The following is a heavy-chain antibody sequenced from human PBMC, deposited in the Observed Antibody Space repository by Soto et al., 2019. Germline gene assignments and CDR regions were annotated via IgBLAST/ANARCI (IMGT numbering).Heavy chain of an antibody. J-gene: IGHJ6*02. CDR2: ISYDGSNK. CDR1: GFTFSSYG. D-gene: IGHD3-3*01. Sequence: GGSLRLSCAASGFTFSSYGMHWVRQAPGKGLEWVAVISYDGSNKYYADSVKGRFTISRDNSKNTLYLQMNSLRAEDTAVYYCAKGEERAVGYYDFWSGYYGDYYGMDVWGQGTTVTVSS. V-gene: IGHV3-30*18. CDR3: AKGEERAVGYYDFWSGYYGDYYGMDV.